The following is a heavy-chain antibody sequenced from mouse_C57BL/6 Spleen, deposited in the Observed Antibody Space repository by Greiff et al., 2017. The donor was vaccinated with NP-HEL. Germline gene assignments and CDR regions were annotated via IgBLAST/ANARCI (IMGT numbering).Heavy chain of an antibody. D-gene: IGHD2-4*01. V-gene: IGHV1-78*01. J-gene: IGHJ3*01. CDR2: IYPRDGST. Sequence: VQLQQSDAELVKPGASVKISCKVSGYTFTDHTIHWMKQRPEQGLEWIGYIYPRDGSTKYNEKFKGKDTLTADKSSSTAYMQLNSLTSEDSAVYFCARRDYGGLAWFADWGQGTLVTVSA. CDR3: ARRDYGGLAWFAD. CDR1: GYTFTDHT.